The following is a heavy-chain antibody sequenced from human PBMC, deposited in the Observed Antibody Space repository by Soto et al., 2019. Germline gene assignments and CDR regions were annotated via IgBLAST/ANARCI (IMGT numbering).Heavy chain of an antibody. Sequence: GGSLRLSCAASGFTFSSYGMHWVRQAPGKGLEWVAVISYDGSNKYYADSVKGRFTISRDNSKNTLYLQMNSLRAEDTAVYYCAKDGVGTWFGELLSYYFDYWGQGTLVTVSS. CDR2: ISYDGSNK. V-gene: IGHV3-30*18. CDR3: AKDGVGTWFGELLSYYFDY. CDR1: GFTFSSYG. D-gene: IGHD3-10*01. J-gene: IGHJ4*02.